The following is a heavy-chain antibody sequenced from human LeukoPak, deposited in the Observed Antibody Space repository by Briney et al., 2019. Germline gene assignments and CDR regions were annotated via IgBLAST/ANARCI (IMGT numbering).Heavy chain of an antibody. CDR3: ARAPAAGTDFDY. J-gene: IGHJ4*02. CDR2: ISSSSSYI. Sequence: PGGSLRLSCAASGFTFCSYSMNWVRQAPGKGPEWVSSISSSSSYIYYADSVKGRFTISRDNAKNSLYLQMNSLRAEDTAVYYCARAPAAGTDFDYWGQGTLVTVSS. V-gene: IGHV3-21*01. D-gene: IGHD6-13*01. CDR1: GFTFCSYS.